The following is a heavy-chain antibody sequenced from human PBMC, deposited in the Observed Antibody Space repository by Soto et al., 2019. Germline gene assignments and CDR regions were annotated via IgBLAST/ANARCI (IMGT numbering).Heavy chain of an antibody. CDR2: ISYDGSNK. J-gene: IGHJ4*02. V-gene: IGHV3-30*18. CDR1: GFTFSSYG. CDR3: AKDSLTMSSSGWYSVDY. D-gene: IGHD6-19*01. Sequence: QVQLVESGGGVVQPGRSLRLSCAASGFTFSSYGMHWVRQAPGKGLEWVAVISYDGSNKYYADSVKGRFTISRDNSKNTLYLQMNSLRAEDTAVYYCAKDSLTMSSSGWYSVDYWGQGTLVTVSS.